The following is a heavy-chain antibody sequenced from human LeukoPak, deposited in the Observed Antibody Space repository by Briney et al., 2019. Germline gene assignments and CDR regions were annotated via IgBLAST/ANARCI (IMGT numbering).Heavy chain of an antibody. CDR3: ARARGSYSFDF. J-gene: IGHJ4*02. V-gene: IGHV3-23*01. CDR2: ISGSGGRT. Sequence: GGSLRLSCAASGFTVRTNYMGWVRQAPGKGLEWVSVISGSGGRTSYADSVKGRFTVSRDNSKNTLSLQMDSLTAEDTAVYYCARARGSYSFDFWGQGTLVTVSS. CDR1: GFTVRTNY. D-gene: IGHD3-10*01.